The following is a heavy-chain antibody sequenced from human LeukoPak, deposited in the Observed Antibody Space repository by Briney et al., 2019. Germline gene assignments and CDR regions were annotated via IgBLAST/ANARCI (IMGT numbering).Heavy chain of an antibody. J-gene: IGHJ4*02. CDR3: ARGLLLD. Sequence: GGSLRLSCAASGFTFSRDEMNWVRQAPGKGLEWVSYISSSGRTIYYADSVKGRFTVSRDNAKNSLYLQMNSLRAEDTAVYYCARGLLLDWGQGTLVTVSS. CDR1: GFTFSRDE. CDR2: ISSSGRTI. D-gene: IGHD2/OR15-2a*01. V-gene: IGHV3-48*03.